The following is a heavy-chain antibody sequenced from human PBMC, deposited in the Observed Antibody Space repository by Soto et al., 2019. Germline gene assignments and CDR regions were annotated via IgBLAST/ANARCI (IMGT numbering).Heavy chain of an antibody. D-gene: IGHD2-21*02. Sequence: PSETLSLTCTVSGGSVTSGNYYWSWIRQPPGKGLEWIGHIYYSGSTNYNPSLKSRVTISVDASKNQFSLKLSSVTAADTAIYYCARGPVVTTFVGYWGQGTLGAVSS. V-gene: IGHV4-61*01. J-gene: IGHJ4*02. CDR2: IYYSGST. CDR3: ARGPVVTTFVGY. CDR1: GGSVTSGNYY.